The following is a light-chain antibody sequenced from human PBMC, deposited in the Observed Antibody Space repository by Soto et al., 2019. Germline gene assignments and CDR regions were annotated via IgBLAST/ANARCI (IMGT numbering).Light chain of an antibody. CDR1: QSLLRSTGYVY. CDR2: LGS. J-gene: IGKJ2*01. CDR3: VQALQTPRT. Sequence: DVVLTPSPLSLPVTPGEPASISCRSSQSLLRSTGYVYLDWYLQKPGQSPQLLIYLGSNRASGVPDRFSGSVSGTDFTRKISEVEAEDFGVYYCVQALQTPRTFGQGTKLEIK. V-gene: IGKV2-28*01.